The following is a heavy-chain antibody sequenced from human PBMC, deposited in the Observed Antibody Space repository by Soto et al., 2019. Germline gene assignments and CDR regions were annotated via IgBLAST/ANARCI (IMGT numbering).Heavy chain of an antibody. CDR1: GGTFSSYA. J-gene: IGHJ4*02. Sequence: SVKVSCKASGGTFSSYAISWVRQAPGQGLEWMGGIIPIFGTANYAQKFQGRVTITADKSTSTAYMELSSLRSEETAVYYCATHKRFTYYYASSGYYPPLYFDDWGQGTLV. V-gene: IGHV1-69*06. D-gene: IGHD3-22*01. CDR2: IIPIFGTA. CDR3: ATHKRFTYYYASSGYYPPLYFDD.